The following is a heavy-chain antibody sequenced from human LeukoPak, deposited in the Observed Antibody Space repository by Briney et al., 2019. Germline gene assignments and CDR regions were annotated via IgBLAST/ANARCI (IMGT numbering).Heavy chain of an antibody. CDR3: ARHGADTVTTPAYYYYYYGMDV. V-gene: IGHV5-51*01. CDR2: IYPGDSDT. J-gene: IGHJ6*02. D-gene: IGHD4-11*01. Sequence: GESLKISCKGSGYSFTSYWIGWVRQMPGKGLEWMGIIYPGDSDTRYSPSFQGQVTISADKSISTAHLQWSSLKASDTAMYYCARHGADTVTTPAYYYYYYGMDVWGQGTTVTVSS. CDR1: GYSFTSYW.